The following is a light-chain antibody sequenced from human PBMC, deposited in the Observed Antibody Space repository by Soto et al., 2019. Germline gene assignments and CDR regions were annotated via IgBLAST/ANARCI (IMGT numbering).Light chain of an antibody. CDR2: GAS. Sequence: EIVMTQSPATLSVSPGERATLSCRASQSVSSNLAWYQQKPGQAPRLLIYGASTRATGIPASFSGSGSGTEFTLTISSLQSEDFAVYYCQQYNNWPPKFGQGTKVEIK. CDR1: QSVSSN. V-gene: IGKV3-15*01. CDR3: QQYNNWPPK. J-gene: IGKJ1*01.